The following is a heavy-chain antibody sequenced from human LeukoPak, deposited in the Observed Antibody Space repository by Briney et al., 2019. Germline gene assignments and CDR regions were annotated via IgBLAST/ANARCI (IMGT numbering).Heavy chain of an antibody. J-gene: IGHJ5*02. Sequence: SVKVSCKASGGTFSSYAISWVRQAPGQGLEWMGRIIPILGIANYAQKFQGRVTITADKSTSTAYMELSSLRSEDTAVYYCARDIRVTTHLGPEQAWGQGTLVTVSS. D-gene: IGHD4-17*01. CDR1: GGTFSSYA. CDR3: ARDIRVTTHLGPEQA. V-gene: IGHV1-69*04. CDR2: IIPILGIA.